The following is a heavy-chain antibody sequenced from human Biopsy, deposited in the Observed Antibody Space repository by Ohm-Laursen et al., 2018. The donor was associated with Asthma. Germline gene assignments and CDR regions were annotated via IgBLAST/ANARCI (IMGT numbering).Heavy chain of an antibody. CDR3: AREGVAGTHIED. CDR1: GFTFTDYW. J-gene: IGHJ4*02. Sequence: SLRLSCAASGFTFTDYWMHWVRQAPGKGLVWVSSITGSGGFTYYADSVKGRFTISRDKSENTLYLQMNSLTAEDTAVYYCAREGVAGTHIEDWGQGTLVTVSS. V-gene: IGHV3-NL1*01. D-gene: IGHD6-19*01. CDR2: ITGSGGFT.